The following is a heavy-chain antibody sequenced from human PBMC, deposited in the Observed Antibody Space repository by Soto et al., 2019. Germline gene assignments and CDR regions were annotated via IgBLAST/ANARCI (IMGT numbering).Heavy chain of an antibody. CDR2: ISYDGSNK. J-gene: IGHJ6*02. V-gene: IGHV3-30-3*01. D-gene: IGHD5-18*01. CDR3: ASPRDTAMAYADYGMDV. Sequence: GGSLRLSCAASGFTFSSYAMHWVRQAPGKGLEWVAVISYDGSNKYYADSVKGRFTISRDNSKNTLYLQMNSLRAEDTAVYYCASPRDTAMAYADYGMDVWGQGTTVTVSS. CDR1: GFTFSSYA.